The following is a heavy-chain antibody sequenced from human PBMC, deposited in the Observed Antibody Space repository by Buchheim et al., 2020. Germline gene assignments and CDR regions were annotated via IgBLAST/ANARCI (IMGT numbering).Heavy chain of an antibody. CDR1: GFIFSGFG. CDR3: TPITEYSSGSPDY. D-gene: IGHD6-19*01. J-gene: IGHJ4*02. Sequence: QVQLVEAGGGVVQPGRSLRLSCAASGFIFSGFGMHWVRQAPGKGLEWVAVISYDGTNKHYADSVRGRFIISRDRSKNTLYLQMNSLRPEDTAMYYCTPITEYSSGSPDYWGQGTL. CDR2: ISYDGTNK. V-gene: IGHV3-30*03.